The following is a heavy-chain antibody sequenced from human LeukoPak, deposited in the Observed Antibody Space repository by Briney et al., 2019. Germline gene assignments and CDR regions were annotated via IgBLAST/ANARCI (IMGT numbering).Heavy chain of an antibody. D-gene: IGHD1-26*01. Sequence: SETLSLTCTVSGGSISSYYWSWIRQPPGKGLEWIGYIYYSGSTDYNPSLKSRVTISVDTSKNQFSLKLSSVTAADTAVYYCARGVGLKFDCWGQGTLVTVSS. J-gene: IGHJ4*02. CDR3: ARGVGLKFDC. V-gene: IGHV4-59*01. CDR1: GGSISSYY. CDR2: IYYSGST.